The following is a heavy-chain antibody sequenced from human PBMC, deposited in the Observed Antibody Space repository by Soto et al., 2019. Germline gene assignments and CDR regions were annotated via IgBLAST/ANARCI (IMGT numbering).Heavy chain of an antibody. D-gene: IGHD6-19*01. CDR1: GGPFGIINC. J-gene: IGHJ3*02. CDR3: ARVLAVAGGDAFDI. CDR2: IYHSGST. Sequence: LQGPGPGLVKPSGTLSLTCPFSGGPFGIINCGGWSGQPPGKGREWIGEIYHSGSTNYNPSLKSRVTISVDKSKNQFSLKLSSVTAADTAVYYCARVLAVAGGDAFDIWGQGTMVTVSS. V-gene: IGHV4-4*02.